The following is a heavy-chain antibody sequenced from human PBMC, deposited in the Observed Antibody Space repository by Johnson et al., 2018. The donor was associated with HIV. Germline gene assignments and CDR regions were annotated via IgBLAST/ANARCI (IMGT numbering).Heavy chain of an antibody. V-gene: IGHV3-20*04. D-gene: IGHD1-26*01. CDR2: INWNGGST. Sequence: VQLVESGGGVVQHGRSLRLSCAASGFTFSSYGMSWVRQAPGKGLEWVSGINWNGGSTGYADSVKGRFTISRDNAKNSLYLQMNSLRAEDTALYYCAREYSGSYKAFDIWGQGTMVTVSS. J-gene: IGHJ3*02. CDR3: AREYSGSYKAFDI. CDR1: GFTFSSYG.